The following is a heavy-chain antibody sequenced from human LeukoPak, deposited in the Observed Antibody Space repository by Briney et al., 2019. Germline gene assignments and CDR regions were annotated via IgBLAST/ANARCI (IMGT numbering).Heavy chain of an antibody. CDR3: ARGTYYYDSSGYCFFDY. J-gene: IGHJ4*02. D-gene: IGHD3-22*01. V-gene: IGHV1-2*06. CDR2: INPNSGGT. Sequence: ASVKVSCKASGYTFTGYYMHWVRQAPGQGLEWMGRINPNSGGTNYAQKFQGRVTMTRYTSISTAYMALTRLRSDDTAVYSCARGTYYYDSSGYCFFDYWGQATLVTVSS. CDR1: GYTFTGYY.